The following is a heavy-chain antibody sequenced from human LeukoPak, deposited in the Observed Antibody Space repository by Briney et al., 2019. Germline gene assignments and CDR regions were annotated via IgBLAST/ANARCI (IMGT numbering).Heavy chain of an antibody. J-gene: IGHJ3*02. CDR3: ARGSANFGVVSQGGKAFDI. D-gene: IGHD3-3*01. CDR1: GYTFTSYG. Sequence: ASVKVSCKASGYTFTSYGISWVRQAPGQGLEWMGWISAYNGNTNYAQKLQGRVTMTTDTSTSTAYMELRSLRSDDTAVYYCARGSANFGVVSQGGKAFDIWGQGTMVTVSS. CDR2: ISAYNGNT. V-gene: IGHV1-18*01.